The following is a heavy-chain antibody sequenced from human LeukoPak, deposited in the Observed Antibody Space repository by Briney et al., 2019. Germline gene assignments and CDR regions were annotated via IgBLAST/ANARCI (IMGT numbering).Heavy chain of an antibody. CDR1: GFTFSNAW. D-gene: IGHD2-21*02. CDR2: ISGSGGST. J-gene: IGHJ5*02. CDR3: AKSLVTATAKFDP. V-gene: IGHV3-23*01. Sequence: QPGGSLRLSCAASGFTFSNAWMSWVRQAPGKGLEWVSAISGSGGSTYYADSVKGRFTISRDNSKNTLYLQMNSLRAEDTAVYYCAKSLVTATAKFDPWGQGTLVTVSS.